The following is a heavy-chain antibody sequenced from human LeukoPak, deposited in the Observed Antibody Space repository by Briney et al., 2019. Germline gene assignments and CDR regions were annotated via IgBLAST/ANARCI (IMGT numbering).Heavy chain of an antibody. CDR1: GGTFSSYA. CDR2: IIPIFGTA. CDR3: ARDSTISVDYYYMDV. D-gene: IGHD3-3*01. Sequence: SVKASCKASGGTFSSYAISWVRQAPEQGLEWMGGIIPIFGTANYAQKFQGRVTITTDESTSTAYMELSSLRSEDTAVYYCARDSTISVDYYYMDVWGKGTTVTVSS. V-gene: IGHV1-69*05. J-gene: IGHJ6*03.